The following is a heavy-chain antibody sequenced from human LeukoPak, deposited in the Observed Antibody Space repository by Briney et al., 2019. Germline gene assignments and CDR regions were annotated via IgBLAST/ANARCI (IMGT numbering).Heavy chain of an antibody. CDR3: ARDGAYIHKDCSGGSCYSHYYYYGMDV. CDR2: IYSGGST. Sequence: PGGSLRLSCAASGFTVSSNYMSWVRQAPGKGLEWVSVIYSGGSTYYADSVKGRFTISRDNSKNTLYLQMNSLRAEDTAVYYCARDGAYIHKDCSGGSCYSHYYYYGMDVWGQGTTVTVSS. J-gene: IGHJ6*02. V-gene: IGHV3-66*01. CDR1: GFTVSSNY. D-gene: IGHD2-15*01.